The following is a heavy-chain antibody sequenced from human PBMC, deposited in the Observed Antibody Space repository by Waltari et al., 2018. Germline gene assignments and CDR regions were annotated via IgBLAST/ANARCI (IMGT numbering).Heavy chain of an antibody. J-gene: IGHJ4*02. Sequence: EVQLVESGGGIVQPGGSLRLSCAASGFTFSDYWMHWVRQAPGKGLVWVAHINSDATSTRYADSVKGRFTISRDSAKSTLYLQMNSLRAEDTAVYYCTRDRGADFDYWGQGTLVTVSS. D-gene: IGHD3-10*01. CDR3: TRDRGADFDY. V-gene: IGHV3-74*01. CDR2: INSDATST. CDR1: GFTFSDYW.